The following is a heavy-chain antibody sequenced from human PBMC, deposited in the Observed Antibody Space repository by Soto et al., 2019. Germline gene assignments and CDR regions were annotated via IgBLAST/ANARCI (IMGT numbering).Heavy chain of an antibody. V-gene: IGHV3-30*03. Sequence: GGSLRLSCAASGFTFSGYGMHWVRQAPGEGLEWVAVISSDGSNKYYVDSVKGRFTISRDSSKNTLYLQINSLRAEDTAVYYCVRNWNYFDFWGQGTRVTVSS. CDR3: VRNWNYFDF. D-gene: IGHD1-1*01. CDR2: ISSDGSNK. J-gene: IGHJ4*02. CDR1: GFTFSGYG.